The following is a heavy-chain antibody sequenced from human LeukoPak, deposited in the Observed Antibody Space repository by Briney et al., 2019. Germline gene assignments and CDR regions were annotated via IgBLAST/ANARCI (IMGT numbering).Heavy chain of an antibody. D-gene: IGHD3-10*01. J-gene: IGHJ4*02. CDR3: ARAYYYGSEFDY. CDR1: GFTFSSYA. Sequence: GGSLRLSCAASGFTFSSYAMSWVRQAPGKGLEWVSVISGSGGSTYYADSVKGRFTISRDNSKNTLYLQMNSLRAEDTAVYYCARAYYYGSEFDYWGQGTLATVSS. V-gene: IGHV3-23*01. CDR2: ISGSGGST.